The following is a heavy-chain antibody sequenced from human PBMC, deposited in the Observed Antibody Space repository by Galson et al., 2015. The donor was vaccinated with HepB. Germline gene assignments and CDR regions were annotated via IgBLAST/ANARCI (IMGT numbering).Heavy chain of an antibody. CDR1: GFSFGDFA. CDR3: SRVWGNSLRFLEWFPGWFDP. J-gene: IGHJ5*02. Sequence: SLRLSCAASGFSFGDFAMSWFRQVPGKGLEWVGLITANAYGGKTEYAASVKGRFSISRDDSKTIVYLQMNSLKSEDTALYYCSRVWGNSLRFLEWFPGWFDPWGQGTLVTVSS. D-gene: IGHD3-3*01. CDR2: ITANAYGGKT. V-gene: IGHV3-49*03.